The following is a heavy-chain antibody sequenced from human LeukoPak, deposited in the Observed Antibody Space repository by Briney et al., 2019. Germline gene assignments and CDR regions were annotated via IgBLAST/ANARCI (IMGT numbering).Heavy chain of an antibody. CDR1: GYTFTSYA. J-gene: IGHJ4*02. CDR2: INPSGGST. V-gene: IGHV1-46*01. D-gene: IGHD3-10*01. Sequence: GASVKVSCKASGYTFTSYAINWVRQAPGQGLEWMGIINPSGGSTSYAQKFQGRVTMTRDTSTSTVYMELSSLRSEDTAVYYCARGPITMVRGRRSHMSGEFDYWGQGTLVTVSS. CDR3: ARGPITMVRGRRSHMSGEFDY.